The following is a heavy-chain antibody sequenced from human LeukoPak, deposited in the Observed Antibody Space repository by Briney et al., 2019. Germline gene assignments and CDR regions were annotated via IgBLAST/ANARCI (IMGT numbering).Heavy chain of an antibody. CDR3: ARALTTVTKGDAFDI. V-gene: IGHV4-61*02. J-gene: IGHJ3*02. Sequence: SETLSLTCTVSGGSISSGSYYWSWIRQPAGKGLEWIGRIYTSGSTNYNPSLKSRVTMSVDTSKNQFSLKLSSVTAADTAVYYCARALTTVTKGDAFDIWGQGTMVIVSS. D-gene: IGHD4-17*01. CDR1: GGSISSGSYY. CDR2: IYTSGST.